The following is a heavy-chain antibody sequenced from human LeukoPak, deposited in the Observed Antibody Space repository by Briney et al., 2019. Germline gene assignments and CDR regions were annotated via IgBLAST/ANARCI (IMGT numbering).Heavy chain of an antibody. CDR1: GFTFSSYS. J-gene: IGHJ6*02. CDR3: ARDQGSSWYGDYYYGMDV. D-gene: IGHD6-13*01. V-gene: IGHV3-48*04. Sequence: GGSLRLSCAASGFTFSSYSMNWVRQAPGKGLEWVSYISSSSSTIYYADSVKGRFTISRDNTKNSLYLQMNSLRAEDTAVYYCARDQGSSWYGDYYYGMDVWGQGTTVTVSS. CDR2: ISSSSSTI.